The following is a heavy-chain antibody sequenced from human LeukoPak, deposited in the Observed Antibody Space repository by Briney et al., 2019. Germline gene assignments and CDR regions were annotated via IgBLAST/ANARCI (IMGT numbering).Heavy chain of an antibody. D-gene: IGHD6-19*01. CDR2: ISSSSTNI. CDR1: GFTFSNYN. CDR3: ARDDTAVAGTELDY. Sequence: GGSLRLSCAASGFTFSNYNMNWVRQAPGPGQELVSYISSSSTNIYYTDSVKGRFTISRDNAKNSLYLQMNSLRAEDTAVYYCARDDTAVAGTELDYWGQGTLVTVSS. V-gene: IGHV3-21*01. J-gene: IGHJ4*02.